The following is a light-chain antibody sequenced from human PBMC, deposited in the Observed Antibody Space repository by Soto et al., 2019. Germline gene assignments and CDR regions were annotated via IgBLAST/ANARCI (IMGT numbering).Light chain of an antibody. J-gene: IGKJ1*01. CDR1: PDIATY. Sequence: IQMTQFPFSLSAFVGNRGTITFQARPDIATYLNWYQQKPGKAPNLLIYDASNLETGVPSRFSGGGSGTHFTFTISNLQPEDIATYYCQQYDNLPPTWTFGQGTKVDIK. CDR3: QQYDNLPPTWT. CDR2: DAS. V-gene: IGKV1-33*01.